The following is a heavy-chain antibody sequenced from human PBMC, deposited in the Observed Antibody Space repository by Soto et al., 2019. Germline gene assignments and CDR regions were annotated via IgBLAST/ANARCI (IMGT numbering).Heavy chain of an antibody. Sequence: QVKLQESGPGLVKPSETLSLICTVSGGSISSDYWSWIRQPPGKGLEWIGYIYYIGSTNYNPSLKSRVTMSVDTSKKQFSLKLRSVTAADTALYYCARCGGDCYSNGMDVWGQGTTVTVSS. V-gene: IGHV4-59*01. CDR2: IYYIGST. J-gene: IGHJ6*02. CDR1: GGSISSDY. CDR3: ARCGGDCYSNGMDV. D-gene: IGHD2-21*02.